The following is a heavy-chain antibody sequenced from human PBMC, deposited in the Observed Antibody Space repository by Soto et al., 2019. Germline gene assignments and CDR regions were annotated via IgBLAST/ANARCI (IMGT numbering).Heavy chain of an antibody. D-gene: IGHD5-12*01. J-gene: IGHJ6*02. CDR2: MWCDGSSD. CDR3: ARDVGDVTSTIQTYGMDV. V-gene: IGHV3-33*01. Sequence: QVQLVESGGAVVQPGRSLRLSCLGSGFTFSNYGMHWVRQAPGKGLEWVAAMWCDGSSDFYTDSVKGRFTISRDNSQNTLYLQMNSLRAEDKAVYYCARDVGDVTSTIQTYGMDVWGRGTTVTVSS. CDR1: GFTFSNYG.